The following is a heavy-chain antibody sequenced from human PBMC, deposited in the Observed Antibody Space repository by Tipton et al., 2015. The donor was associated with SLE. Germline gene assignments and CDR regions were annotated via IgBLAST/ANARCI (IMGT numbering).Heavy chain of an antibody. J-gene: IGHJ4*02. CDR2: VHSSGST. CDR3: AKDSGTYYFDF. V-gene: IGHV4-59*11. D-gene: IGHD1-26*01. CDR1: GGSISSHY. Sequence: TLSLTCTVSGGSISSHYWSWIRQPPGKRLEWIGHVHSSGSTFYNPSLKSRVTISMDTSKNQVSLRMTSVTAADTAVYYCAKDSGTYYFDFWGQGVLVNVSS.